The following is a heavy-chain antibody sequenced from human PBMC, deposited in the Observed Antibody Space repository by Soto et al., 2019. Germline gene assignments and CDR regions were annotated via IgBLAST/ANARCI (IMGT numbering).Heavy chain of an antibody. Sequence: QVQLVQSGAEVKKPGSSVKVSCKASGGTFSSYAISWVRQAPGQGLEWMGGIIPIFGTANYAQKFQGRVTMAADKATRTAYMELSSLRSEDTAGYYGPRDHVYGSSSEYYYGMAVWGQGATVTVSS. CDR2: IIPIFGTA. J-gene: IGHJ6*02. CDR1: GGTFSSYA. V-gene: IGHV1-69*06. CDR3: PRDHVYGSSSEYYYGMAV. D-gene: IGHD6-6*01.